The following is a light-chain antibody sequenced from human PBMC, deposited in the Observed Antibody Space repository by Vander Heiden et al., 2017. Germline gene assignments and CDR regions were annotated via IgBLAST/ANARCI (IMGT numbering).Light chain of an antibody. CDR2: AAS. J-gene: IGKJ2*01. CDR3: QQSYSTPRRYT. Sequence: DIQMTPPPPSLSASVGDRVTITGRASQSISIYLNWYQQKPGKAPKLLIDAASSLQSGVPSRFSCSGSGTDFTLTISSLQPEDFATYYCQQSYSTPRRYTFGQGTKLEIK. V-gene: IGKV1-39*01. CDR1: QSISIY.